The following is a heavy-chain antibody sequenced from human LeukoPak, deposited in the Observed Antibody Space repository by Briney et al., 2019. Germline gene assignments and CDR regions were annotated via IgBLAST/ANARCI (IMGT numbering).Heavy chain of an antibody. D-gene: IGHD3-9*01. CDR1: GFILSNYW. CDR2: IRYDGSNK. CDR3: ARDHRYFDWLLPKFYNYYMDV. V-gene: IGHV3-30*02. J-gene: IGHJ6*03. Sequence: PGGSLRLSCAASGFILSNYWMGWVRQAPGKGLEWVAFIRYDGSNKYYADSVKGRFTISRDNAKNSLYLQMNSLRAEDTAVYYCARDHRYFDWLLPKFYNYYMDVWGKGTTVTISS.